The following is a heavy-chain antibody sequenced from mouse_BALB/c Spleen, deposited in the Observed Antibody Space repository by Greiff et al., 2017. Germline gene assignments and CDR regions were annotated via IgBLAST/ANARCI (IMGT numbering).Heavy chain of an antibody. CDR2: IYPGDGDT. V-gene: IGHV1-87*01. CDR3: ARTITTEGFAY. J-gene: IGHJ3*01. D-gene: IGHD1-1*01. Sequence: VQLQQSGAELARPGASVKLSCKASGYTFTSYWMQWVKQRPGQGLEWIGAIYPGDGDTRYTQKFKGQATLTADKSSSTAYMQLSSLASEDSAVYYCARTITTEGFAYWGQGTLVTVSA. CDR1: GYTFTSYW.